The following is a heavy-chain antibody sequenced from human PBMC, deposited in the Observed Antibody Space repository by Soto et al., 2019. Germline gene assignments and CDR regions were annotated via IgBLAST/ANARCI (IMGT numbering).Heavy chain of an antibody. J-gene: IGHJ4*02. Sequence: SETLSLTYTVSVGSITGYYWSWIRQSPGKGLEWIGCPYYTGATHYNPSLKSRVTISVGTSKNQVSVKLSSSNAADTAVYYCARERTPRSGFDYWGQGTPVTVSS. CDR2: PYYTGAT. D-gene: IGHD1-26*01. CDR3: ARERTPRSGFDY. V-gene: IGHV4-59*01. CDR1: VGSITGYY.